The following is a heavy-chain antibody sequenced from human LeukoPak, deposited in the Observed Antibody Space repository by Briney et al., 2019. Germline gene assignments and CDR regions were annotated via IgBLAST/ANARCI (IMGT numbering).Heavy chain of an antibody. V-gene: IGHV1-18*01. CDR1: GYTFSSYG. J-gene: IGHJ4*02. CDR2: ISAYRGNT. D-gene: IGHD2-21*02. Sequence: ASVKVSCKASGYTFSSYGISWVRQAPGQGLEWMGWISAYRGNTNYAQKLQGRVTLTTDTSTSTAYMDLRSLRSDDTAVYYCARAWVTEYYFDYWGQGTLVTVSS. CDR3: ARAWVTEYYFDY.